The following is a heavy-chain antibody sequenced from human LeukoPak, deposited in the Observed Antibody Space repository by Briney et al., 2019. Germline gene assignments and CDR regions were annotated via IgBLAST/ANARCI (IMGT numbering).Heavy chain of an antibody. CDR1: GFTFRSYA. CDR3: VLFNYRGNSGDF. J-gene: IGHJ4*02. V-gene: IGHV3-30*04. CDR2: ISFNGNDK. D-gene: IGHD4-23*01. Sequence: GGSLRLSGEAAGFTFRSYAINWVRQAPGKGLEWIAVISFNGNDKYYADPVKGRFTLSRDNSKNTVFVQMNSLRTEDTAVYYCVLFNYRGNSGDFWGQGTLVTVSS.